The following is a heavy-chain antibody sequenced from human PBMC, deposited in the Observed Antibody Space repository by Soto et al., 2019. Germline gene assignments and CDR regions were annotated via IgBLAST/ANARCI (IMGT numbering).Heavy chain of an antibody. CDR2: ISSSGTVT. Sequence: VQLVESGGGLVRPGGSLRLSCAASGFPFRDYDMSWIRQAPGKGLEWVSCISSSGTVTNYADSVKGRFTISRDNAQNSLYGEMNSLRVEDTAVYYCARKGPRAARPNHWGQGTLVTVSS. V-gene: IGHV3-11*01. D-gene: IGHD6-6*01. CDR1: GFPFRDYD. CDR3: ARKGPRAARPNH. J-gene: IGHJ5*02.